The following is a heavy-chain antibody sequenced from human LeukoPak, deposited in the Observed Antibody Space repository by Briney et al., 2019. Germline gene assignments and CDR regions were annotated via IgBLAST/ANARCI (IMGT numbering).Heavy chain of an antibody. Sequence: ASVKVSCKASGYTFTTYAIHWVRQAPGQRLEWMGWINAGNGDTKYSQNFQGRVTITRDTVATTAYMELSRLRSEDTAVYYCARDRRGSWPTFDYWGQGTLVTVSS. CDR2: INAGNGDT. CDR3: ARDRRGSWPTFDY. CDR1: GYTFTTYA. V-gene: IGHV1-3*01. D-gene: IGHD6-13*01. J-gene: IGHJ4*02.